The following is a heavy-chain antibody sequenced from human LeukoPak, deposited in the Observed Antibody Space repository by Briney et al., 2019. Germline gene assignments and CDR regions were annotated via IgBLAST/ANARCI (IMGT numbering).Heavy chain of an antibody. Sequence: PGGSLRLSCAASGFTFGNYAMHWVRQAPGKGLEWVSVIYSGGSTYYADSVKGRFTISRDNSKNTLYLQMNSLRAEDTAVYYCARGLGWRVPFDYWGQGTLVTVSS. CDR3: ARGLGWRVPFDY. CDR2: IYSGGST. J-gene: IGHJ4*02. D-gene: IGHD7-27*01. CDR1: GFTFGNYA. V-gene: IGHV3-53*01.